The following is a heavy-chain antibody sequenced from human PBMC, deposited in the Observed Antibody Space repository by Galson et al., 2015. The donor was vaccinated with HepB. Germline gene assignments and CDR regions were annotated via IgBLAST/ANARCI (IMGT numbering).Heavy chain of an antibody. Sequence: LRLSCAASGFTFSNYGMHWVRQAPGKGLEWLAVIWYDGSNQYYADSVKGRFTISRDNSKSTLYLQMNSLRAEDTAVYYCAREGRVAITYFYYWGQGTLVTVSS. J-gene: IGHJ4*02. V-gene: IGHV3-33*01. CDR2: IWYDGSNQ. CDR1: GFTFSNYG. D-gene: IGHD2-15*01. CDR3: AREGRVAITYFYY.